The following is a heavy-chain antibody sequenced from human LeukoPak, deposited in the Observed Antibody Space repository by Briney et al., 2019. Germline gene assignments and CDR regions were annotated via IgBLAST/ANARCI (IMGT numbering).Heavy chain of an antibody. CDR2: IYYSGST. V-gene: IGHV4-59*01. J-gene: IGHJ4*02. D-gene: IGHD3-22*01. CDR1: GFTFSDYY. CDR3: ARVVSRRYFDY. Sequence: GSLRLSCAASGFTFSDYYMSWIRQAPGKGLEWIGYIYYSGSTNYNPSLKSRVTISVDTSKNQFSLKLSSVTAADTAVYYCARVVSRRYFDYWGQGTLVTVSS.